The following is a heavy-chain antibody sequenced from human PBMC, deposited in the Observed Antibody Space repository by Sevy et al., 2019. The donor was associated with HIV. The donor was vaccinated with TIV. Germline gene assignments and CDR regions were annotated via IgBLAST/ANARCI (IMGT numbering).Heavy chain of an antibody. V-gene: IGHV1-69*06. CDR1: GGTFSSYA. CDR2: IFPIFGTA. CDR3: AAGGYCGGDCYKGIRH. Sequence: ASVKVSCKASGGTFSSYAISWVRQAPGQGLEWTGGIFPIFGTANYAQKFQGRVTITADKSTSTAYMELSSLRSEDTAVYYCAAGGYCGGDCYKGIRHWGQGTLVTVSS. J-gene: IGHJ4*02. D-gene: IGHD2-21*02.